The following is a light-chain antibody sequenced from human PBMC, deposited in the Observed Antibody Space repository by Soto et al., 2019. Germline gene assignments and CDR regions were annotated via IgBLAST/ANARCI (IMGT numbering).Light chain of an antibody. CDR1: QGISSY. CDR3: QKVSGYPLN. J-gene: IGKJ4*01. CDR2: AAS. Sequence: DLQLTQSPSFLSASVGARVTITCRASQGISSYLAWYQQGPGKAPKLLIYAASTLQSGVPSRFSGSASGTEFTLTISSLQPEEFATYYCQKVSGYPLNVGGGTKVDIK. V-gene: IGKV1-9*01.